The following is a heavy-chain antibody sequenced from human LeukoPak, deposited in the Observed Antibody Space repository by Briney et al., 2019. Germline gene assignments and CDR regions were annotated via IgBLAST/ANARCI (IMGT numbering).Heavy chain of an antibody. V-gene: IGHV3-66*01. J-gene: IGHJ4*02. CDR2: IYSGGST. CDR3: ARDPYGDYLND. D-gene: IGHD4-17*01. Sequence: PGGSLRLSCAASGFTFSSHWMSWVRQAPGKGLEWVSVIYSGGSTYYADSVKGRFTISRDNSKNTLYLQMNSLRAEDTAVYYCARDPYGDYLNDWGQGTLVTVSS. CDR1: GFTFSSHW.